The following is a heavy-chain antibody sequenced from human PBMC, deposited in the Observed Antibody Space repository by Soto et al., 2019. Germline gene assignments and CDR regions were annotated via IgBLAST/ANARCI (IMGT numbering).Heavy chain of an antibody. CDR3: ARGRYCSSTSCYGTRRTYYNYYYMDV. V-gene: IGHV4-34*01. Sequence: PSETLSLTCAVYGGSFSGYYWSWIRQPPGKGLEWIGEINHSGSTNYNPSLKSRVTISVDTSKNQFSLKLSSVTAADTAVYYCARGRYCSSTSCYGTRRTYYNYYYMDVWGKGTTVTAP. CDR1: GGSFSGYY. J-gene: IGHJ6*03. CDR2: INHSGST. D-gene: IGHD2-2*01.